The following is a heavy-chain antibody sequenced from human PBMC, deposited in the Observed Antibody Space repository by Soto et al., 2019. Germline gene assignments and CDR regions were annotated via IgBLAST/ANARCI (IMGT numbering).Heavy chain of an antibody. V-gene: IGHV1-69*13. Sequence: ASVKVSCKASGGTFSSYAISWVRQAPGQGLEWMGGIIPIFGTANYAQKFQGRVTITADESTSTAYMELSSLRSEDTAVYYCAGSADDSSGHLAISYWGQGTLVTVGS. J-gene: IGHJ4*02. D-gene: IGHD3-22*01. CDR3: AGSADDSSGHLAISY. CDR1: GGTFSSYA. CDR2: IIPIFGTA.